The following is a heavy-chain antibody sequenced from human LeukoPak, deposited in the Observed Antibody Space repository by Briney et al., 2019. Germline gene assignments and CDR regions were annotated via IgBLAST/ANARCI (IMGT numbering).Heavy chain of an antibody. V-gene: IGHV3-30*04. CDR3: ARVLSVAARPFDY. Sequence: PGGSLRLSCAASGFTFSRYVMHWVRQAPGKGLEWVAVISYDGSNEYYADSVKGRFTISRDNSKNTLNVQMNSLRAEDTAVYYCARVLSVAARPFDYWGQGTLVTVSS. J-gene: IGHJ4*02. CDR2: ISYDGSNE. CDR1: GFTFSRYV. D-gene: IGHD6-6*01.